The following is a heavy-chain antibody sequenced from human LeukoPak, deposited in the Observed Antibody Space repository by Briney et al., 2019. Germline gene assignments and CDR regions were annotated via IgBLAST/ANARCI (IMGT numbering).Heavy chain of an antibody. D-gene: IGHD3-10*01. CDR3: VRWYYYGSGRRQFDY. Sequence: SETLSLTCTVSGGSISSGGYYWSWIRQPPGKGLEWIGYIYYSGSTNYNPSLRSRVTMSVDASKSQFSLKLNSVTVADTALYYCVRWYYYGSGRRQFDYWGQGTLVTVSS. CDR2: IYYSGST. V-gene: IGHV4-30-4*08. CDR1: GGSISSGGYY. J-gene: IGHJ4*02.